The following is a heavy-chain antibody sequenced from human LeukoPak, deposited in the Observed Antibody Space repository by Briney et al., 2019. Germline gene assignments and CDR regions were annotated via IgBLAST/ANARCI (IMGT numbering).Heavy chain of an antibody. CDR1: GYTFTSYG. Sequence: ASVKVSCKASGYTFTSYGLSWVRQAPGQGLEWMGWISTYNGNTNYAQKLQGTVTMTTDTSTSTAYMELRSLRSDDTAVYYCARGGISYSSFDYWGQGTLVTVSS. J-gene: IGHJ4*02. V-gene: IGHV1-18*01. D-gene: IGHD6-13*01. CDR2: ISTYNGNT. CDR3: ARGGISYSSFDY.